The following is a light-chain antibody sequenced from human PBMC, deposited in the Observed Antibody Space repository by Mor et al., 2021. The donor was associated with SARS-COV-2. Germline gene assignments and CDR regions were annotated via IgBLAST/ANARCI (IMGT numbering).Light chain of an antibody. CDR1: GGSNT. V-gene: IGLV2-11*01. J-gene: IGLJ2*01. Sequence: GGSNTVNWYQQLPGTAPKLLIYSNNQRPSGVPDRFSGSKSGNTASLTISGLQAEDEADYYCCSYAGSYTFVFGGG. CDR3: CSYAGSYTFV. CDR2: SNN.